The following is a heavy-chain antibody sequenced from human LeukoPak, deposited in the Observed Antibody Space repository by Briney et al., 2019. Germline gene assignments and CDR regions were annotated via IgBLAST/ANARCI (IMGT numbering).Heavy chain of an antibody. CDR1: GFTFSSYS. CDR2: ISNSSSYI. V-gene: IGHV3-21*01. D-gene: IGHD6-19*01. J-gene: IGHJ4*02. Sequence: GGSLRLSCAASGFTFSSYSMNWVRQAPGKGLEWVSSISNSSSYIYYADSVKGRFTISRDNAKNSLYLQMNSLRAEDTAVYYCARDGVAGTLPFDYWGQGTLVTVSS. CDR3: ARDGVAGTLPFDY.